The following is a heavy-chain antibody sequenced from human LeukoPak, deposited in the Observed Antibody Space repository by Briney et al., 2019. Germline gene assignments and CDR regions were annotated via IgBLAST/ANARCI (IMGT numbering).Heavy chain of an antibody. J-gene: IGHJ2*01. CDR1: GFSFGDYD. CDR2: ISSSGWTM. D-gene: IGHD5-12*01. V-gene: IGHV3-48*03. Sequence: PGGSLRLSCTASGFSFGDYDMNWVRQAPGKGLEWLAYISSSGWTMYYADSVQGRFTISRDNAKNSVDLQLNSLRVEDTAVYYCARSDIARSGDWFFDIWGRGTLVAVSS. CDR3: ARSDIARSGDWFFDI.